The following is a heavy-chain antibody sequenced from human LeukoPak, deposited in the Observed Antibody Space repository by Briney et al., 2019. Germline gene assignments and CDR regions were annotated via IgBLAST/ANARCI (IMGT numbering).Heavy chain of an antibody. CDR1: GNTFTGYY. J-gene: IGHJ5*02. CDR3: ARGQSITIFGVVTQYP. CDR2: INPNSGGT. Sequence: ASAKVSCKASGNTFTGYYMHWVRQAPGQGLEWMGWINPNSGGTNYAQKFQGRVTMTRDTSISTAYMELSRLRSDDTAVYYCARGQSITIFGVVTQYPWGQGTLVTVSS. V-gene: IGHV1-2*02. D-gene: IGHD3-3*01.